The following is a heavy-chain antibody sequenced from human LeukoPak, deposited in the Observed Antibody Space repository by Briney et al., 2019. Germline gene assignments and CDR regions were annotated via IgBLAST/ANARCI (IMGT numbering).Heavy chain of an antibody. Sequence: PSETLSLTCAVYGGSFSGYYWSWIRQPPGKGLEWIGEIHHSGSTNYNPSLKSRVTISVDTSKNQFSLKLSSVTAADTAVYYCARRLVIIRKFDYWGQGTLVTVSS. CDR2: IHHSGST. J-gene: IGHJ4*02. D-gene: IGHD3-9*01. CDR3: ARRLVIIRKFDY. CDR1: GGSFSGYY. V-gene: IGHV4-34*01.